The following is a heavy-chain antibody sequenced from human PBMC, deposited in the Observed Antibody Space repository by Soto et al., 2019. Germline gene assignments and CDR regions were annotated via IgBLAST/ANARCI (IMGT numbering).Heavy chain of an antibody. CDR2: INYSGST. V-gene: IGHV4-59*01. CDR1: GDSISDYY. J-gene: IGHJ6*02. D-gene: IGHD3-10*01. Sequence: SATLSLTCTVSGDSISDYYWNWIREPPGKGLEWIGFINYSGSTNYNPSLKSRVTVSVDRSKNQFSLKLSSVTAADTAVYYCAREGRRSFRFREYCYGVDVWGQGTTVT. CDR3: AREGRRSFRFREYCYGVDV.